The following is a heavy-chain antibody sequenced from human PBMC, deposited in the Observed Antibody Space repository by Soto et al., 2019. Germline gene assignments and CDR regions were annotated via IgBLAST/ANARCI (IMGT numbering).Heavy chain of an antibody. D-gene: IGHD2-2*01. CDR3: AKGYHNFDY. J-gene: IGHJ4*02. CDR1: GFTFSSYW. V-gene: IGHV3-74*01. Sequence: PGGSLRLSCAASGFTFSSYWMHWVRQAPGKGLVWVSRINSDGSSTSYADSVKGRFTISRDNSKNTLYLQMNSLRVEDTAVYYCAKGYHNFDYWGLGTLVTVSS. CDR2: INSDGSST.